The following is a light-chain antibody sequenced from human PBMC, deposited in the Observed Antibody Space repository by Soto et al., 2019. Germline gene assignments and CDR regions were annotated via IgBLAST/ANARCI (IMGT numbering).Light chain of an antibody. Sequence: IQLTQSPSSLSASVGDRVTITCRASQDISSYLGWYQQKPGKAPKLLIYAASTLQSGVPSRFRGSGSGTDFTLTINSLQPEDFATYFCQQLNNYPSTFGGGTKVEIK. V-gene: IGKV1-9*01. J-gene: IGKJ4*01. CDR1: QDISSY. CDR2: AAS. CDR3: QQLNNYPST.